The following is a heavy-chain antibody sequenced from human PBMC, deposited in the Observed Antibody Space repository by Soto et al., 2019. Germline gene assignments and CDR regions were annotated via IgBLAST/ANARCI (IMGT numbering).Heavy chain of an antibody. D-gene: IGHD6-13*01. V-gene: IGHV3-23*01. J-gene: IGHJ4*02. CDR1: EFTFSSYA. Sequence: GGSLRLSCAASEFTFSSYAMNWVRQAPGKGLEWVSVISGSDGSTYYADSVKGRFTISRDNSKNTLNLQMNSLRAEDTAVYYCARRSSSWYFDYWGQGTLVTVSS. CDR2: ISGSDGST. CDR3: ARRSSSWYFDY.